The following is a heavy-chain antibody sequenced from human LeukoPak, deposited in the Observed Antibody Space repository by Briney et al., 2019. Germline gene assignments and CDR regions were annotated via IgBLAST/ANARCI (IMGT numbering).Heavy chain of an antibody. CDR1: GFTFSSYE. D-gene: IGHD4-17*01. J-gene: IGHJ4*02. V-gene: IGHV3-48*03. CDR2: ISSSGSTI. CDR3: ARGPSVTQVY. Sequence: PGGSLRLSCAASGFTFSSYEMNWARQAPGKGLEWVSYISSSGSTIYYADSVKGRFTISRDNAKNSLYLQMNSLRAEDTAVYYCARGPSVTQVYWGQGTLVTVSS.